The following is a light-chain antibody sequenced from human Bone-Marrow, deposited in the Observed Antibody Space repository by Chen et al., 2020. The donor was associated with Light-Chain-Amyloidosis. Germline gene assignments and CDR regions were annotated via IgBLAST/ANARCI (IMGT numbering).Light chain of an antibody. CDR1: QSINTN. CDR2: GPS. V-gene: IGKV3-15*01. J-gene: IGKJ4*01. CDR3: QQFHLWPLT. Sequence: EIVMKQSQATLSVSPGERATLSCRASQSINTNIAWYQQRPGQAPRLLIYGPSTRASSIPARFSGGGSGTDFTLTISILQSEDSAVYYCQQFHLWPLTFGGGTKVEI.